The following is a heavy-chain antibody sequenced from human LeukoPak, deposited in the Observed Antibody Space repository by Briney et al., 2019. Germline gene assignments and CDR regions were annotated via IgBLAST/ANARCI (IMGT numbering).Heavy chain of an antibody. CDR1: GFTFSSYA. D-gene: IGHD7-27*01. CDR3: AKGTGSWGPYDY. Sequence: PGGSLRLSCAASGFTFSSYAMSWVRQAPGKGLEWLSAISGSGGTTYYADSLKGRFTISRDNSKNTLYLQMNSLRAEDTAVYYCAKGTGSWGPYDYWGQGTLVTVSS. V-gene: IGHV3-23*01. CDR2: ISGSGGTT. J-gene: IGHJ4*02.